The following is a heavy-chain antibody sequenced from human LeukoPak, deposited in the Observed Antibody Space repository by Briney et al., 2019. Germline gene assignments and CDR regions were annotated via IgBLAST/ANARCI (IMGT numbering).Heavy chain of an antibody. Sequence: SVKVSCKASGGTFSSYAISWVRQAPGQGLEWMGGIIPIFGTANYAQKFQGRVTMTTDTSTNTAYMELRSLRFDDTAVYYCATVATALVTGYWGQGTLVTVSS. CDR1: GGTFSSYA. CDR2: IIPIFGTA. V-gene: IGHV1-69*05. CDR3: ATVATALVTGY. D-gene: IGHD5-18*01. J-gene: IGHJ4*02.